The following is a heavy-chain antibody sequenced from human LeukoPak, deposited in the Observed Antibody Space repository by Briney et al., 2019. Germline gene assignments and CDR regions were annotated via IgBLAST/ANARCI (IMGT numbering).Heavy chain of an antibody. CDR3: ATAAAGPPSFDY. Sequence: SETLSLTCAVYGGSFSGYYWSWIRQPPGKGLEWIGEINHSGSTNYNPSLKSRVTISVDTSKNQFSLKLSSVTAADTAVYYCATAAAGPPSFDYWGQGTLDTVSS. V-gene: IGHV4-34*01. D-gene: IGHD6-13*01. CDR1: GGSFSGYY. CDR2: INHSGST. J-gene: IGHJ4*02.